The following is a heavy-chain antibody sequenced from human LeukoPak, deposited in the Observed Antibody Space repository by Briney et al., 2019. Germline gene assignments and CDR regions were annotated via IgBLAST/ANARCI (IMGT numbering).Heavy chain of an antibody. CDR3: AGDPDYSDSSEGP. CDR2: IYTRGST. D-gene: IGHD3-22*01. J-gene: IGHJ5*02. Sequence: SETLSLTCTVSGDSISSYYWSWIRQPAGKGLEWIGRIYTRGSTNYNPSLKSRVTMSVDKSKNQFSLKLNSVTAADTAVYYCAGDPDYSDSSEGPWGPGTLVTVSS. V-gene: IGHV4-4*07. CDR1: GDSISSYY.